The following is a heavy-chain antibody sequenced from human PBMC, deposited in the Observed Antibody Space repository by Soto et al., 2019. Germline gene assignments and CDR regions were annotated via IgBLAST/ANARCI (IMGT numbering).Heavy chain of an antibody. CDR1: GFTFSSYG. Sequence: GGSLRLSCAASGFTFSSYGMHWVRQAPGKGLEWVAVIWYDGSNKYYADSVKGRFTISRDNSKNTLYLQMNSLRAEDTAVYYCASPLVSYSSSSPDYYYGMDVWGQGTTVTVSS. CDR2: IWYDGSNK. V-gene: IGHV3-33*01. D-gene: IGHD6-13*01. CDR3: ASPLVSYSSSSPDYYYGMDV. J-gene: IGHJ6*02.